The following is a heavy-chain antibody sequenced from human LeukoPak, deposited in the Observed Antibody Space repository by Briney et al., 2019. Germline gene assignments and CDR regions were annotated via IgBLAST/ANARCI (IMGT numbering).Heavy chain of an antibody. CDR2: ISYDGSNK. J-gene: IGHJ4*02. D-gene: IGHD1-26*01. CDR1: GFTFSSYA. Sequence: GGSLRLSCAASGFTFSSYAMHWVRQAPGKGLEGVAVISYDGSNKYYADSVKGRFTISRDNSKNTLYLQMNSLRAEDTAVYYCARDGVGATYYFDYWGQGTLVTVSS. CDR3: ARDGVGATYYFDY. V-gene: IGHV3-30*01.